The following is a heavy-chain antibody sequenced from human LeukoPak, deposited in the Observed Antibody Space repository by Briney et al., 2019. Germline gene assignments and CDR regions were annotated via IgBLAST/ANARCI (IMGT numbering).Heavy chain of an antibody. CDR1: GFTFDEYA. J-gene: IGHJ4*02. D-gene: IGHD6-19*01. V-gene: IGHV3-9*01. CDR2: ISWNSGSK. CDR3: AKDNIRIVVAGTIDY. Sequence: GGSLRLSCAASGFTFDEYAMHWVRQAPGKGLEWVSGISWNSGSKGYAGSVKGRFTISRDNAKNSLYLQMISLRSEDTALYYCAKDNIRIVVAGTIDYWGQGTLVTVSS.